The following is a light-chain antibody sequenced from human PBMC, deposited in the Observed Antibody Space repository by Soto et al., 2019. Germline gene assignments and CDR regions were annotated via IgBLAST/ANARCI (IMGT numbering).Light chain of an antibody. CDR3: QPYYLYWP. J-gene: IGKJ1*01. Sequence: DIKMTQSPATLSASVGDRVTITCRASQSISSWLAWYQQKPGKAPKLLIYDASSLESGVPPRFSGSGSGTEFTLTIISLQPDDFATCYCQPYYLYWPFGQGTKVDI. CDR1: QSISSW. CDR2: DAS. V-gene: IGKV1-5*01.